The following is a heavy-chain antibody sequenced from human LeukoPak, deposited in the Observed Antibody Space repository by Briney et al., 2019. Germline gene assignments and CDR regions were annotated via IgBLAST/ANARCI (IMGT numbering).Heavy chain of an antibody. Sequence: GGSLRLSCAASGFTFSNYAMSWVRQAPGKGLEWVSAILGSGGSTYYADSVKGRFTVSGDNSKSTLYLQMNSLRAEDTALYYCAKWGDYDVLTGYYVPDYWGQGTLVTVSS. V-gene: IGHV3-23*01. CDR3: AKWGDYDVLTGYYVPDY. CDR2: ILGSGGST. D-gene: IGHD3-9*01. J-gene: IGHJ4*02. CDR1: GFTFSNYA.